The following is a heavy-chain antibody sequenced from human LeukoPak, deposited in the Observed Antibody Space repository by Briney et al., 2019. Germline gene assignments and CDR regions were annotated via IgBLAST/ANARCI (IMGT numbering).Heavy chain of an antibody. CDR1: GGSISSGGYS. J-gene: IGHJ4*02. CDR2: IYYSGST. CDR3: AMEGVEMATIN. D-gene: IGHD5-24*01. Sequence: PSETLSLTCAVSGGSISSGGYSWSWIRQPPGKGLEWIGYIYYSGSTNYNPSLKSRVTISVDTSKNQFSLKLSSVTAADTAVYYCAMEGVEMATINWGQGTLVTVSS. V-gene: IGHV4-61*08.